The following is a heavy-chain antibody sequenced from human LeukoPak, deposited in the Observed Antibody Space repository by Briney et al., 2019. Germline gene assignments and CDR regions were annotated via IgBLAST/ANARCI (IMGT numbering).Heavy chain of an antibody. CDR3: AKSGPYYFDY. J-gene: IGHJ4*02. Sequence: PGGSLRLSCAASGFSFSTYGMSWVRQAPGKGLEWVSGISGSGGSRSSTDYADSVKGRFTISRDNSKSTLYLQMNSLRAEDTALYYCAKSGPYYFDYWGQGTLVTVSS. CDR2: ISGSGGSRSST. CDR1: GFSFSTYG. V-gene: IGHV3-23*01.